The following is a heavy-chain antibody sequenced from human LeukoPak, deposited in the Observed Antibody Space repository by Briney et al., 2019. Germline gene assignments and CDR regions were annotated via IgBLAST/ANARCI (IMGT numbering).Heavy chain of an antibody. CDR1: GGSISSSSYY. CDR3: ARSIGHGSGSTKLFDY. Sequence: KPSETLSLNCTVSGGSISSSSYYWGWIRQPPGKGLEWIGSIYYSGSTYYNPSLKSRVTISVDTSKNQFSLKLSSVTAADTAVYYCARSIGHGSGSTKLFDYWGQGTLVTVSS. CDR2: IYYSGST. V-gene: IGHV4-39*01. J-gene: IGHJ4*02. D-gene: IGHD3-10*01.